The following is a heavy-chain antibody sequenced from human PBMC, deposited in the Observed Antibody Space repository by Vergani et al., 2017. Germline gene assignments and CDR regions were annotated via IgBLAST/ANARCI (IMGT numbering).Heavy chain of an antibody. CDR1: GYTFTGYY. D-gene: IGHD6-6*01. J-gene: IGHJ6*02. Sequence: QVQLVQSGAEVKKPGASVKVSCKASGYTFTGYYMHWVRQAPGQGLEWMGWINPNSGGTNYAQKFQGWVTMTRDTSISTAYMGLSRLRSDDTAVYYCARGRGYSSSSLPYGMDVWGQGTTVTVSS. V-gene: IGHV1-2*04. CDR2: INPNSGGT. CDR3: ARGRGYSSSSLPYGMDV.